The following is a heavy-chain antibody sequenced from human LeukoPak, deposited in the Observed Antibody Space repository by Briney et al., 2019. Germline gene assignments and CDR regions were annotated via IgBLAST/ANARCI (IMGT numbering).Heavy chain of an antibody. D-gene: IGHD6-19*01. CDR1: GFTFSSCI. CDR3: ARDRFQWPRYYYMDV. CDR2: IYYDGSNE. Sequence: GGPLRLSCAASGFTFSSCIVHWVRDAPGEGLEWVTIIYYDGSNEYYADSVKSRFTISRDNTNNSLSLQKSRLRAEDTAVYYFARDRFQWPRYYYMDVWGKGTTVTVSS. V-gene: IGHV3-30*03. J-gene: IGHJ6*03.